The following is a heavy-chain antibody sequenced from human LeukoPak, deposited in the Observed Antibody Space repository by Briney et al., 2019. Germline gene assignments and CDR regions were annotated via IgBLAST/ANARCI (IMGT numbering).Heavy chain of an antibody. CDR3: ARVWGYYDSSGEYYFDY. CDR2: IIRIVGTT. J-gene: IGHJ4*02. CDR1: VGTFTSYA. V-gene: IGHV1-69*13. Sequence: ASVKLSCKASVGTFTSYAISWVRQAPGQGLEWMGGIIRIVGTTHCAQTYQGRVTITADESTSTASMDLSSLRSEDTAVYYCARVWGYYDSSGEYYFDYWGQGTLVTVSS. D-gene: IGHD3-22*01.